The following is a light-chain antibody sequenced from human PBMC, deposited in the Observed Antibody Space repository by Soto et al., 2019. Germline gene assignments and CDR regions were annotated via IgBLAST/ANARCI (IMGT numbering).Light chain of an antibody. Sequence: QSALTQPASVSGSPGQSITISCTGTSSDVGGYNYDSWYQQHPGKAPKLMIYEVSNRPSGVSKRFSGSKSGNTASLTISGLQAEDEADYYCSSYPSSSTRVFGGGTKLTVL. CDR3: SSYPSSSTRV. J-gene: IGLJ3*02. V-gene: IGLV2-14*01. CDR1: SSDVGGYNY. CDR2: EVS.